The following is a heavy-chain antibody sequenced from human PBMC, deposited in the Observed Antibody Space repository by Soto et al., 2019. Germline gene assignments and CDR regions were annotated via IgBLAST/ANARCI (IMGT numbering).Heavy chain of an antibody. V-gene: IGHV4-39*01. CDR3: ASPTLGAFDV. D-gene: IGHD3-16*01. CDR1: GGSISSSNYC. CDR2: IYYSGST. Sequence: QLQLQESGPGLVKPSETLSLTCSVSGGSISSSNYCWGWIRQPPGKGLEWIGSIYYSGSTSYNSSLKSRVTISVDTSKNQFSLRLSSLTAADTAVYYCASPTLGAFDVWGQGTMVTVSS. J-gene: IGHJ3*01.